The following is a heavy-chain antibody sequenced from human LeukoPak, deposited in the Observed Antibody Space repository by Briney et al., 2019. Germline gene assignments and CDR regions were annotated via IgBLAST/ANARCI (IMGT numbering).Heavy chain of an antibody. D-gene: IGHD3-3*01. J-gene: IGHJ4*02. Sequence: ASVKVSCKASGYTFTRNALNWVRQAPGQGLDWMGWINPNTGNPTYAQGFTGRFVFSLDTSVSTAYLRITSLKAEDTAIYYCARTYYDFWSGYHKFDYWGQGTLVTVSS. CDR2: INPNTGNP. CDR3: ARTYYDFWSGYHKFDY. CDR1: GYTFTRNA. V-gene: IGHV7-4-1*02.